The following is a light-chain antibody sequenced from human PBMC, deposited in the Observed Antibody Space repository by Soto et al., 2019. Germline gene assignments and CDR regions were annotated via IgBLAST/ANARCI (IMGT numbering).Light chain of an antibody. J-gene: IGLJ3*02. V-gene: IGLV1-44*01. CDR3: AAWDDTLNGWV. Sequence: QSALTQPPSASGTPGQRVTISCSGSSSNIGSNYVYWYQQLPGTAPKLLIYSNHQRPSGVPDRFSGSKSGTSASLVISGLQSEDEADYYCAAWDDTLNGWVFGGGTKVTVL. CDR1: SSNIGSNY. CDR2: SNH.